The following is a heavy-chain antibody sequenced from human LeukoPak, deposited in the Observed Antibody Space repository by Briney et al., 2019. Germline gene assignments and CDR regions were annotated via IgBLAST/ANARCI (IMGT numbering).Heavy chain of an antibody. CDR2: IKTDGSTA. J-gene: IGHJ4*02. D-gene: IGHD6-19*01. Sequence: GGSLRLSCAVSGSTFSSSWMHWVRQAPGKGLVWVSHIKTDGSTAAYADSVKGRFTISRDNSKNTLYLQMNSLRAEDTAVYYCARAFGWSSGWYSSFDYWGQGTLVTVSS. CDR3: ARAFGWSSGWYSSFDY. CDR1: GSTFSSSW. V-gene: IGHV3-74*01.